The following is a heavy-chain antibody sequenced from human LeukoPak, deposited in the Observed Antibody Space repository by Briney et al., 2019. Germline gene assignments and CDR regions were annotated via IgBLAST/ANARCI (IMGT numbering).Heavy chain of an antibody. J-gene: IGHJ2*01. D-gene: IGHD2-2*01. CDR1: GGSISSGGYY. Sequence: SETLSLTCTVSGGSISSGGYYWSWIRQHPGKGLEWIGYIYYSGSTYYNPSLKSRVTISVDTSKNQFSLKLSSVTAADTAVYYCARVVRPAGGYCSSTSCPYWYFDLWGRGTLVTVSS. CDR3: ARVVRPAGGYCSSTSCPYWYFDL. V-gene: IGHV4-31*03. CDR2: IYYSGST.